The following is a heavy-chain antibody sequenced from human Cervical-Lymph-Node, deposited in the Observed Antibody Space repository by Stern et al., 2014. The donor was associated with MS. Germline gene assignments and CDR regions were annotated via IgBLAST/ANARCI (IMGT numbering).Heavy chain of an antibody. CDR2: IWYDGSNP. D-gene: IGHD6-13*01. Sequence: QVQLVQSGGGVVQPGRSLRLSCAASGFSFSRYAMHWVRQAPGKGLEWVALIWYDGSNPYYADSLTGRFTISRAHFMNTLYLQMNSLRAEDTAVYYCASAYSSSHYYFDYWGQGTLVTVSS. CDR1: GFSFSRYA. V-gene: IGHV3-33*01. J-gene: IGHJ4*02. CDR3: ASAYSSSHYYFDY.